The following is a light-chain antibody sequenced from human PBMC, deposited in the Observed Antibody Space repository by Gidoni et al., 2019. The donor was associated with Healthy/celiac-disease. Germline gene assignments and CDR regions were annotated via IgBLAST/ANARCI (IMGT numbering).Light chain of an antibody. CDR2: KAS. CDR3: QQYNSYPWT. V-gene: IGKV1-5*03. J-gene: IGKJ1*01. CDR1: QSISSW. Sequence: DIQMTQSPSTLSASVGARVTITCRASQSISSWLAWYQQKPGKAPKLLISKASSLESGVPSRFSGSGSGTEFTLTISSLQPDDFATYYCQQYNSYPWTFGQGTKVEIK.